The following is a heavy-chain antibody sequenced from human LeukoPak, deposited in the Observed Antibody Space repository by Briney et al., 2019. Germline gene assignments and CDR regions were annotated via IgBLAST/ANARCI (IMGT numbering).Heavy chain of an antibody. D-gene: IGHD5-12*01. CDR1: GFTFSSYS. CDR3: ARVNVDIVATIQGHDAFDI. J-gene: IGHJ3*02. Sequence: PGGSLRLSCAASGFTFSSYSMNWVRQAPGKGLEWVSSISSSSSYIYYADSVKGRFTISRDNAKNSLYLQMNSLRAEDTAVYYCARVNVDIVATIQGHDAFDIWGQGTMVTVSS. CDR2: ISSSSSYI. V-gene: IGHV3-21*01.